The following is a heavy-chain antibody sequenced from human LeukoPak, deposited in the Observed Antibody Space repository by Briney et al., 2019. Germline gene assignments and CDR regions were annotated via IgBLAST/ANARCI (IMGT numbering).Heavy chain of an antibody. Sequence: GGSLRLSCAASGFTFSSYEMNWVRQAPGKGLEWVSYISSSGSTIYYADSVKGRFTISRDNAKNSLYLQMNSLRAEDTAVYYCARDCSSGFLDYWGQGTLVTVSS. D-gene: IGHD6-19*01. J-gene: IGHJ4*02. CDR2: ISSSGSTI. CDR3: ARDCSSGFLDY. CDR1: GFTFSSYE. V-gene: IGHV3-48*03.